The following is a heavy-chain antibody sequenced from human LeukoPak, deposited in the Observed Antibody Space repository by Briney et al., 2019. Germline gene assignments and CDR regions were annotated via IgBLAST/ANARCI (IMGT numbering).Heavy chain of an antibody. CDR2: IYYSGST. J-gene: IGHJ6*03. D-gene: IGHD3-16*01. V-gene: IGHV4-59*01. CDR1: GGSISSYY. CDR3: ARETSQKGAHYMDV. Sequence: PSETLSVTCTVSGGSISSYYWSWIRQPPGKGLGWIGYIYYSGSTNYNPSLKSRVTISVDTSKNRFSLKLSSVTAADTAVYYCARETSQKGAHYMDVWGKGTKVTLSS.